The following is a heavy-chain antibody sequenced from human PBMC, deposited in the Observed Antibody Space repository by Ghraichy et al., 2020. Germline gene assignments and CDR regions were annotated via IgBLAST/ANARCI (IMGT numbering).Heavy chain of an antibody. D-gene: IGHD4-17*01. J-gene: IGHJ4*02. CDR3: ARGDYGDVLLGVDY. V-gene: IGHV3-11*01. CDR1: GFTFSKCY. CDR2: ISSSGTIR. Sequence: LSLTCAASGFTFSKCYMNWVRQAPGKGLEWVAYISSSGTIRYYADSVKGRFTISRDNAKNSLYLQMNSLRAEDTAVYYCARGDYGDVLLGVDYWGQGTLVTVSS.